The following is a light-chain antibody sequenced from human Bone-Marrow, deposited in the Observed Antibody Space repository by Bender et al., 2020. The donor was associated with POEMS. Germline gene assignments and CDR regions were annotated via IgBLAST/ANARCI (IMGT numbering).Light chain of an antibody. Sequence: QSVLTQPPSASGTPGQRVTISCSGGRPNIGTNDVFWYRQVPGAAPKLLLYRNSQRPTGVPERFTGSKSGTSASLAISGLRSEDEAIFYCAAWDDSLGGPLFGAGTKLTVL. V-gene: IGLV1-47*01. CDR1: RPNIGTND. CDR2: RNS. CDR3: AAWDDSLGGPL. J-gene: IGLJ3*02.